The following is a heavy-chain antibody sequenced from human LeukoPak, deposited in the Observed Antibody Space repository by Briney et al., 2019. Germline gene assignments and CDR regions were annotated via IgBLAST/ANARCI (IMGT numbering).Heavy chain of an antibody. Sequence: ASVRVSCKVSGYTLTKLSMHWVRQAPGKGLEWMGGFDPEDGETIYAQKFQGRVTMTEDTSTDTAYMELSSLRSEDMAVYYCARSPYYYGSGSFDYWGQGTLVTVSS. D-gene: IGHD3-10*01. J-gene: IGHJ4*02. CDR3: ARSPYYYGSGSFDY. V-gene: IGHV1-24*01. CDR1: GYTLTKLS. CDR2: FDPEDGET.